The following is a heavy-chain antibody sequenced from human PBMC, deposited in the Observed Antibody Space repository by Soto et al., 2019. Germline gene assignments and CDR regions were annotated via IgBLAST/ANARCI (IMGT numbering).Heavy chain of an antibody. CDR2: ISAYNGNT. D-gene: IGHD3-9*01. V-gene: IGHV1-18*01. CDR3: ARETSLRYFDWFPDAFDI. Sequence: GASVKVSCKASGYTFTSYGISWVRQAPGQGLEWMGWISAYNGNTNYAQKLQGRVTMTTDTSTSTAYMELRSLRSDDTAVYYCARETSLRYFDWFPDAFDIWGQGTMVTVS. J-gene: IGHJ3*02. CDR1: GYTFTSYG.